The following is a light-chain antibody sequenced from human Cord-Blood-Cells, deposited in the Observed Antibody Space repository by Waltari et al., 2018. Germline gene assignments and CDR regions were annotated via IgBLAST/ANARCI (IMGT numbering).Light chain of an antibody. J-gene: IGLJ2*01. Sequence: QSALTQPASVSGSPVQSITISCTGTSSDVGGYNYVSWYQQHPGKAPKLMIYEVSNRPSGVSNRFSGSKSGNTACLTISGLQAEDEADYYCSSYTSSSTLVFGGGTKLTVL. CDR3: SSYTSSSTLV. CDR2: EVS. CDR1: SSDVGGYNY. V-gene: IGLV2-14*01.